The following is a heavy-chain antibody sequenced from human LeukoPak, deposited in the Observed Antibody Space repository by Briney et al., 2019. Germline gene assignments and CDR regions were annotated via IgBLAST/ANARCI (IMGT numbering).Heavy chain of an antibody. CDR2: ISSSSSYI. J-gene: IGHJ4*02. CDR1: GFSFTTYS. CDR3: ARLVRADCGGDCRDAFDY. Sequence: GGSLRLSCAASGFSFTTYSMNWVRQAPGKGLEWVSSISSSSSYIYYADSVKGRFTISRDNAKNSLYLQMNSLRAEDTAVYYCARLVRADCGGDCRDAFDYWGQGTLVTVSS. V-gene: IGHV3-21*01. D-gene: IGHD2-21*02.